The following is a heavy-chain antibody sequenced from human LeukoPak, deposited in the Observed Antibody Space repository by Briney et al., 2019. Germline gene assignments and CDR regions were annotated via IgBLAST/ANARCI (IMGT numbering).Heavy chain of an antibody. CDR3: ARDPGDILVAGTFDY. Sequence: RSGGSLRLSCAASGFTFSSCWMSWVRQAPGKGLEWVANIKQDGSEKYYVDSVKGRFTISRDNAKNSLYLQMNSLRAEDTAFYYCARDPGDILVAGTFDYWGQGTLVTVSS. D-gene: IGHD6-19*01. CDR2: IKQDGSEK. V-gene: IGHV3-7*03. CDR1: GFTFSSCW. J-gene: IGHJ4*02.